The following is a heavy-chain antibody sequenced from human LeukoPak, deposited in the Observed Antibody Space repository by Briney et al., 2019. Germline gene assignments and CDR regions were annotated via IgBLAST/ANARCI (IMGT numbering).Heavy chain of an antibody. CDR3: ARVRGYSGSSDCDY. CDR2: IYYSGST. V-gene: IGHV4-39*07. D-gene: IGHD1-26*01. Sequence: PSETLSLTCTVSGGSISGSSYYWGGIRQPPGKGLEWIGSIYYSGSTYYNPSLKSRVTISVDTSKNQFSLKLSSVTAADTAVYYCARVRGYSGSSDCDYWGQGTLVTVSS. J-gene: IGHJ4*02. CDR1: GGSISGSSYY.